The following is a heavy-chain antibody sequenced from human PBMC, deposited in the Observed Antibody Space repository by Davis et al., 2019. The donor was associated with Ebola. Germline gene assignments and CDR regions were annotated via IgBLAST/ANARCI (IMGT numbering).Heavy chain of an antibody. CDR2: ISSSSSYI. CDR1: GFTSSSYS. V-gene: IGHV3-21*01. CDR3: ARARRVVVAATQGYFDY. Sequence: AGSLSLSCAVSGFTSSSYSMNWVRQAPGKGLDWVSSISSSSSYIYYADSVKGRFTISRDNAKNSLYLQMNSLRAEDTAVYYCARARRVVVAATQGYFDYWGQGTLVTVSS. J-gene: IGHJ4*02. D-gene: IGHD2-15*01.